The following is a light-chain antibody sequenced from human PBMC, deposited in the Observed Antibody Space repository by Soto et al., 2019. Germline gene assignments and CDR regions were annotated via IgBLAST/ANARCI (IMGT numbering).Light chain of an antibody. Sequence: EIVMTQSPATLSVSPRERATLSCRASQSVSNNLAWYQQKPGQAPRLLIYGASTRATGIPARFSGSGSGTEFTLTIFSLQSEDFAVYYCQQYNNWPRTFGQGTKV. CDR1: QSVSNN. CDR2: GAS. CDR3: QQYNNWPRT. J-gene: IGKJ1*01. V-gene: IGKV3-15*01.